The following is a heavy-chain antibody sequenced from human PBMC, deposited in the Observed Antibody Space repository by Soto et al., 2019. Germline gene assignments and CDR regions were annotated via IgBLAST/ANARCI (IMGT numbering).Heavy chain of an antibody. CDR3: ARLRAGSCSSTSCYGPTYYYYYMDV. V-gene: IGHV4-34*01. CDR1: GGSFSGYY. J-gene: IGHJ6*03. CDR2: INHSGST. D-gene: IGHD2-2*01. Sequence: QVQLQQWGAGLLKPSETLSLTCAVYGGSFSGYYWSWIRQPPGKGLEWIGEINHSGSTNYNPSLKRRVTISVDTSKNQFSLKLSSVTAADTAVYYGARLRAGSCSSTSCYGPTYYYYYMDVWGKGTTVTVSS.